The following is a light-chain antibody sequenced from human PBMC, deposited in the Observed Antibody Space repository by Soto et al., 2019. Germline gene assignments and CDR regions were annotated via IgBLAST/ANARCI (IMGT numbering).Light chain of an antibody. CDR1: SSDVGGYNY. CDR2: DVS. J-gene: IGLJ2*01. V-gene: IGLV2-11*01. Sequence: QSALTQPRSVSGSPGQSVTISCTGTSSDVGGYNYVSWYQQHPGKAPKLMIYDVSKRPSGVPDRFSGSKSGNTASLTISGLQAEDEADYYCCSYAGSYISVVFGGGTKLTVL. CDR3: CSYAGSYISVV.